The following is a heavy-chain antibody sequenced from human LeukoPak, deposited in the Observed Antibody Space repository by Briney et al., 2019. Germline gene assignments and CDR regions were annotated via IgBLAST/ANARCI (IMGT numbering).Heavy chain of an antibody. CDR3: ARSQNYYGSGDY. V-gene: IGHV4-61*03. J-gene: IGHJ4*02. CDR2: IYYTGKT. CDR1: GDSVSNGNYY. Sequence: SETLSLTCTVSGDSVSNGNYYWSWLRQPPGKALEWIGYIYYTGKTYYNPSLEGRVTILVDTSRNHFSVKLSSVTAADTAVHYCARSQNYYGSGDYWSQGTLVTVSS. D-gene: IGHD3-10*01.